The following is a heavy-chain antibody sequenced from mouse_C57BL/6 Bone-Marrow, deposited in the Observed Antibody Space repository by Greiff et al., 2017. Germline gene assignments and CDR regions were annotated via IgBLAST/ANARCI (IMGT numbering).Heavy chain of an antibody. Sequence: EVKLMESGGGLVKPGGSLKLSCAASGFTFSSYAMSWVRQTPEKRLEWVATISDGGSYTYYPDNVKGRFTISRDNAKNNLYLQMSHLKSEDTAMYYCASDFYDGDYWGQGTSVTVSS. CDR1: GFTFSSYA. CDR2: ISDGGSYT. D-gene: IGHD2-3*01. CDR3: ASDFYDGDY. V-gene: IGHV5-4*03. J-gene: IGHJ4*01.